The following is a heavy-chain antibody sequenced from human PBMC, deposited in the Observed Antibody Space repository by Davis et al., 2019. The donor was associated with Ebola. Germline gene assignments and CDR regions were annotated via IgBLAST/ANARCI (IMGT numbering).Heavy chain of an antibody. CDR2: ISYDGKKE. D-gene: IGHD3-3*01. CDR3: VRDGVIILTAFYGDVY. V-gene: IGHV3-30*04. CDR1: GFNFRTYS. Sequence: GESLKISCVASGFNFRTYSMHWVRQAPGKGLEWVASISYDGKKEYYADSGRGRFTISRDSSKNTVYLQMDSLRIDDTAVYFCVRDGVIILTAFYGDVYWGQGTPVTVSS. J-gene: IGHJ4*02.